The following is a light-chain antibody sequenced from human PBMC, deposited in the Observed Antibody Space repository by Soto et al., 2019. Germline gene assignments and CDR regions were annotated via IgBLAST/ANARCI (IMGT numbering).Light chain of an antibody. Sequence: QSALTQPASVSGSPGQSINISCNGTSSDVGGYNSVSWYQQHPGKAPKLMIYEVTNRPSGVSNRFSGSKSGNTASLTISGLQTEDEADYYCSSYASSTTVMVFGGGSKLTVL. CDR1: SSDVGGYNS. J-gene: IGLJ2*01. CDR3: SSYASSTTVMV. CDR2: EVT. V-gene: IGLV2-14*01.